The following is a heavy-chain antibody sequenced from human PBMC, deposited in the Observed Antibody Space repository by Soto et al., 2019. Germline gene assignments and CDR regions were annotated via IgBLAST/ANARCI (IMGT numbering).Heavy chain of an antibody. Sequence: ESGPTLVNPTQTLTLTCTVSGFSLSGTGMRVTWIRQPPGKALEWLARIDWEDTKLYSSSLKTRLTISRDTSKNQVVLTMTSMDPADTGTYYCARAFYGMDVWGQGT. CDR2: IDWEDTK. CDR1: GFSLSGTGMR. V-gene: IGHV2-70*04. CDR3: ARAFYGMDV. J-gene: IGHJ6*02.